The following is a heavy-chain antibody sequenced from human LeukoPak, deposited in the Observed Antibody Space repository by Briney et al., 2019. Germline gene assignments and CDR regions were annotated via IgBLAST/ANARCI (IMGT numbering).Heavy chain of an antibody. CDR3: ARDRGTTEGLDY. CDR2: ISYDGSNK. D-gene: IGHD1-1*01. Sequence: GGSLRLSCAASGFTFSSYGMHWVRQAPGKGLEWVSVISYDGSNKYYADSVKGRFTISRDNSKNTLYLQMNSLRGEDTAVYYCARDRGTTEGLDYWGQGTLVTVSS. CDR1: GFTFSSYG. V-gene: IGHV3-30*03. J-gene: IGHJ4*02.